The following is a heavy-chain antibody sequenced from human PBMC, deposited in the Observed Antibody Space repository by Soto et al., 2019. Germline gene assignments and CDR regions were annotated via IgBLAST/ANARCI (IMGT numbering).Heavy chain of an antibody. D-gene: IGHD6-19*01. CDR3: ERDKGHIGAVAGPFSYYGMDV. CDR2: IIPIFGTA. CDR1: GGTFSSYA. V-gene: IGHV1-69*06. J-gene: IGHJ6*02. Sequence: QVQLVQSGAEVKKPGSSVKVSCKASGGTFSSYAISWVRQAPGQGLEWMGGIIPIFGTAKYAQKFQGRVKIHEEKSTRTADVELRSLRSEDTTVYYCERDKGHIGAVAGPFSYYGMDVWGQGTTVTVSS.